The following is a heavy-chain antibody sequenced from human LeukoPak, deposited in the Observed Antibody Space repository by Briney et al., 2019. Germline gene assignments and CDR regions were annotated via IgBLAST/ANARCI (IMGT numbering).Heavy chain of an antibody. J-gene: IGHJ4*02. CDR3: ARGPLGYCSSTSCYTIIPYYFDY. CDR1: GFTFSSYW. V-gene: IGHV3-74*01. CDR2: INSDGSST. Sequence: GGSLRLSCAASGFTFSSYWMHWVRQAPGKGLVWVSRINSDGSSTGYADSVKGRFTISRDNAKNTLYLQMNSLRAEDTAVYYCARGPLGYCSSTSCYTIIPYYFDYWGQGTLVTVSS. D-gene: IGHD2-2*02.